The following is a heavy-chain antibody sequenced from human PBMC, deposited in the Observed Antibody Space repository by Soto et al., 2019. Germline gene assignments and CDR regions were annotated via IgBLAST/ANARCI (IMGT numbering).Heavy chain of an antibody. CDR2: ITPYNDNT. CDR1: GYTFTSFG. D-gene: IGHD6-19*01. CDR3: ARYSRGSYGGNWFDP. Sequence: QVQLVQSGTEVKKPGASVRVSCKASGYTFTSFGINWVRQAPGQGLEWMGWITPYNDNTHYAQNLQGRVTMTADTSTSTAYMELRSLTSDDTAVYYCARYSRGSYGGNWFDPWGQGTLVTVSS. V-gene: IGHV1-18*01. J-gene: IGHJ5*02.